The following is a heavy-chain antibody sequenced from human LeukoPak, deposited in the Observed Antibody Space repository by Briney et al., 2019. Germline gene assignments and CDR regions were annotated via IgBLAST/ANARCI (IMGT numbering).Heavy chain of an antibody. Sequence: SETLSLTCTVSGDSISSYYWGWIRQPPGKGLEWIGSIYHSGSTYYNPSLKSRVTISVDTSKNQFSLKLSSVTAADTAVYYCARAQRITMIVVVIPSYFDYWGQGTLVTVSS. CDR2: IYHSGST. V-gene: IGHV4-38-2*02. J-gene: IGHJ4*02. CDR1: GDSISSYY. D-gene: IGHD3-22*01. CDR3: ARAQRITMIVVVIPSYFDY.